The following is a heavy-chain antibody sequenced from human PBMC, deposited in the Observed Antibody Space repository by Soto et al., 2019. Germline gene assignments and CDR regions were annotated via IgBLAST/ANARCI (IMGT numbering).Heavy chain of an antibody. V-gene: IGHV1-18*01. J-gene: IGHJ6*03. CDR1: GYTFTSYG. D-gene: IGHD3-9*01. CDR3: ARVIRAYYDILTGPGPYYYYYMDV. Sequence: ASVKVSCKASGYTFTSYGISWVRQAPGQGLEWMGWISAYNGNTNYAQKLQGRVTMTTDTSTSTAYMELRSLRSDDTAVYYCARVIRAYYDILTGPGPYYYYYMDVWGKGTTVTVSS. CDR2: ISAYNGNT.